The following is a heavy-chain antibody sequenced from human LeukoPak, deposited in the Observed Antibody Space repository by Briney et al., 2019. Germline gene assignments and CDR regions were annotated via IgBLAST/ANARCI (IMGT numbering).Heavy chain of an antibody. J-gene: IGHJ4*02. CDR3: ARGVARSSKFHFSYYFDY. D-gene: IGHD6-6*01. V-gene: IGHV4-39*07. CDR2: IYHSGSI. CDR1: GGSISSSSYY. Sequence: SETLSLTCTVSGGSISSSSYYWGWIRQPPGKGLQWIGSIYHSGSIYYNPSLKSRVTISVDTSKNQFSLKLSSVTAADTAVYYCARGVARSSKFHFSYYFDYWGQGTLVTVSS.